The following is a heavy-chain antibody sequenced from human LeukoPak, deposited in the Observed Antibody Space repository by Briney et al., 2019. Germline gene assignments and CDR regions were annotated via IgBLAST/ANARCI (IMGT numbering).Heavy chain of an antibody. J-gene: IGHJ4*02. CDR3: ARSLYGSGSPIDY. V-gene: IGHV4-59*01. CDR2: IYYSGST. CDR1: GGSISSYY. D-gene: IGHD3-10*01. Sequence: SETLSLTCTVSGGSISSYYWSWIRQPPGKGLEWIGYIYYSGSTNYNPSLKSRVTISVDTSKNQFSLKLSSVTAADTAVYYCARSLYGSGSPIDYWGQGTLVTVSS.